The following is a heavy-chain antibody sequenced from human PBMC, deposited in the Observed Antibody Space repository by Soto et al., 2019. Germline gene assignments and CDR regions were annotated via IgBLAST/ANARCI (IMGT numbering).Heavy chain of an antibody. CDR2: IIPIFGTT. D-gene: IGHD1-26*01. Sequence: SVKVSCKASGGTFSSYAISWVRQAPVQGLEWMGGIIPIFGTTNYARRFQGRVTITADKSTSTAYMELRSLRSEDTAVCYCARGTRSGSYYYYGLDVWGQGTTVTVSS. CDR1: GGTFSSYA. V-gene: IGHV1-69*06. CDR3: ARGTRSGSYYYYGLDV. J-gene: IGHJ6*02.